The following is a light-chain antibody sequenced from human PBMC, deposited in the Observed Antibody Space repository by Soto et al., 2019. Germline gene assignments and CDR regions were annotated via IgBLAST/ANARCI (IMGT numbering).Light chain of an antibody. CDR2: SND. J-gene: IGLJ1*01. Sequence: QSVLTQPPSASGTPGQTVTMSCSGSSSNIGSNTVNWYQQVPGTAPKLLIYSNDQGPSGVPDRFSGSRSGTSASLAISGLQSEDEADYYCAAWDDSVNGYVFGTGTKVTVL. V-gene: IGLV1-44*01. CDR1: SSNIGSNT. CDR3: AAWDDSVNGYV.